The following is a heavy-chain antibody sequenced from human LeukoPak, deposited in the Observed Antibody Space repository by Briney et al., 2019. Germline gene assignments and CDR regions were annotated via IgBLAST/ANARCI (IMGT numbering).Heavy chain of an antibody. D-gene: IGHD1-26*01. CDR1: GYTFTGYY. CDR3: ARDLSGRPGHAFDI. CDR2: INPNSGGT. J-gene: IGHJ3*02. Sequence: ASVKVSCKASGYTFTGYYMHWVRQAPGQGLEWMGWINPNSGGTNYAQKFQGRVTMTRDTSISTAYMELSRLRSDDTAVYYCARDLSGRPGHAFDIWGQGTMVTVSS. V-gene: IGHV1-2*02.